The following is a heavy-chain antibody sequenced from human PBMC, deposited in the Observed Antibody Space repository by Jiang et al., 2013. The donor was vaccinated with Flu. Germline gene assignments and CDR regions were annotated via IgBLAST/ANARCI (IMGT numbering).Heavy chain of an antibody. CDR3: ARVEFGAGVDWYFDL. Sequence: LVESGGGLVQPGGSLRLSCAASGFTFSSYEMNWVRQAPGKGLEWVSYISSSGSTIYYADSVKGRFTISRDNAKNSLYLQMNSLRAEDTAVYYCARVEFGAGVDWYFDLWGRGTLVTVSS. J-gene: IGHJ2*01. CDR2: ISSSGSTI. V-gene: IGHV3-48*03. D-gene: IGHD3-16*01. CDR1: GFTFSSYE.